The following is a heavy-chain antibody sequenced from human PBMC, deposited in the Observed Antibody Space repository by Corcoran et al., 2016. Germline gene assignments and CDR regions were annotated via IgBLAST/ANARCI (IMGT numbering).Heavy chain of an antibody. CDR2: IRSKAYGGTT. CDR1: GFTFGDYA. D-gene: IGHD3-16*01. V-gene: IGHV3-49*05. J-gene: IGHJ4*02. Sequence: EVQLVESGGGLVKPGRSLRLSCTASGFTFGDYAMSWFRQAPGKGLEWVGFIRSKAYGGTTEYAASVKGRFTISRDDSKSIAYLQMNSLKTRDNARFLLKRSQFYDWRCLPVFGFRGQGTLVTVS. CDR3: KRSQFYDWRCLPVFGF.